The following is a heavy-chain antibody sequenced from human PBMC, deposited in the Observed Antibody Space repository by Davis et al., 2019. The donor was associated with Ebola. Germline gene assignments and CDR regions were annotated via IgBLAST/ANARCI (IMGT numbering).Heavy chain of an antibody. V-gene: IGHV3-74*01. CDR1: GITLRSYW. CDR3: AKEYGSSGSSFQSFFDF. D-gene: IGHD1-26*01. Sequence: GESLKISCAGSGITLRSYWMHWVRQAPGKGLVWVSRMSPDGTRTDYADSVKGRFTISRDNAKNTLYLQMNSLWDEDTAVYYCAKEYGSSGSSFQSFFDFWGQGTLVTVSA. CDR2: MSPDGTRT. J-gene: IGHJ4*02.